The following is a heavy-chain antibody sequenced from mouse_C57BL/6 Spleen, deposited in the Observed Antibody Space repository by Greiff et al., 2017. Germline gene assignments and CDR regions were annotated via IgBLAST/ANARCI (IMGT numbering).Heavy chain of an antibody. CDR3: ARGGTTVPWFAY. V-gene: IGHV1-43*01. J-gene: IGHJ3*01. D-gene: IGHD1-1*01. CDR2: INPRTGGT. CDR1: GYSFTGYY. Sequence: VQLQQSGPELVKPGASVKISCKASGYSFTGYYMHWVKQSSEKSLAWIGEINPRTGGTSYNEKFKGKATLTADKSSSTAYMQRKSLTSEDSAVYYGARGGTTVPWFAYWGQGTPVTVSA.